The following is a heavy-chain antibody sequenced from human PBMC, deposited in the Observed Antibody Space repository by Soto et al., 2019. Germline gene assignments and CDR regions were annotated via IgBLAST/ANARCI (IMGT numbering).Heavy chain of an antibody. CDR3: ARTAAAGKYYYGMDV. V-gene: IGHV5-51*01. Sequence: GESLKISCKGSGDSFTSYWIGWVRQMPGKGLESMGIIYPGDSDTRYSPSFQGQVTISADKSISTAYLQWSSLKASDTAMYYCARTAAAGKYYYGMDVWGQGTTVTVS. D-gene: IGHD6-13*01. CDR1: GDSFTSYW. CDR2: IYPGDSDT. J-gene: IGHJ6*02.